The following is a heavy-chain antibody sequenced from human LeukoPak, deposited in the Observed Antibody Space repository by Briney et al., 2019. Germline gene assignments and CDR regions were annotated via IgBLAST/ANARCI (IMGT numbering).Heavy chain of an antibody. CDR1: GFTVSTNY. V-gene: IGHV3-30-3*01. J-gene: IGHJ4*02. Sequence: GGSLRLSCAASGFTVSTNYMSWVRQAPGKGLEWVAVISYDGSNKYYADSVKGRFTISRDNSKNTLYLQMNSLRAEDTAVYYCARASTMVRGAARPFDYWGQGTLVTVSS. D-gene: IGHD3-10*01. CDR3: ARASTMVRGAARPFDY. CDR2: ISYDGSNK.